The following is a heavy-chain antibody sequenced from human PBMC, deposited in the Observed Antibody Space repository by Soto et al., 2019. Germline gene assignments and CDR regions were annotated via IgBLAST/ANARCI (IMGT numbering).Heavy chain of an antibody. CDR3: AKDGGGYKYGYVMIGQYYSGMDV. CDR2: ISYDGTNK. J-gene: IGHJ6*02. CDR1: GFTFSTYA. V-gene: IGHV3-30*04. D-gene: IGHD5-18*01. Sequence: QVQLVESGGGVVQPGRSLRLSCAASGFTFSTYAMHWVRQAPGKGLEWVAVISYDGTNKYYADSVRGRFTISRDNSKNRMILEMNGPRAEDTAVCFCAKDGGGYKYGYVMIGQYYSGMDVWGQGTTVTVAS.